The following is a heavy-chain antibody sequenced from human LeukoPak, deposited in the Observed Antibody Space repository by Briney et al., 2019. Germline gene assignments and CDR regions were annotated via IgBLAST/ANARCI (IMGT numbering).Heavy chain of an antibody. J-gene: IGHJ1*01. D-gene: IGHD3-16*02. CDR3: APVFGGVIAGSFQH. CDR1: GFTFSSYA. V-gene: IGHV3-30-3*01. Sequence: GGSLRLSCAASGFTFSSYAMHRVRQAPGKGLEWVAVISYDGSNKYYAGSVKGRFTISRDNSKNTLYLQMNSLRAEDTAVYYCAPVFGGVIAGSFQHWGQGTLVTVSA. CDR2: ISYDGSNK.